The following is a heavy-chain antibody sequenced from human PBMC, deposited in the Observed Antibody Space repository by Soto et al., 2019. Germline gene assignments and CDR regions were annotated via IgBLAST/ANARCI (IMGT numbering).Heavy chain of an antibody. CDR2: VYRTGTT. Sequence: SETLSLTCRVSGPSVGSETHFWTWIRQPPVKGLEWIGYVYRTGTTHSNPALTSRVTVSADRSKTEFALTLRSVTEAETAVYYCVREDMSGTYYFDYWVPGIQVTVSS. J-gene: IGHJ4*02. D-gene: IGHD3-3*01. CDR3: VREDMSGTYYFDY. CDR1: GPSVGSETHF. V-gene: IGHV4-61*01.